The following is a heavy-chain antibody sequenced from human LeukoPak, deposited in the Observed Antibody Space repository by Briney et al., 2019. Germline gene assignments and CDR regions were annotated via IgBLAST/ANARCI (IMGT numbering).Heavy chain of an antibody. V-gene: IGHV4-59*01. D-gene: IGHD6-19*01. Sequence: NPSETLSLTCTVSGGSISSYYWSWIRQPPGKGLEWIGYIYYSGSTNYNPSLKSRVTISVDTSKNRFSLKLSSVTAADTAVYYCARQYSSGWYYFDYWGQGTLVTVSS. J-gene: IGHJ4*02. CDR3: ARQYSSGWYYFDY. CDR2: IYYSGST. CDR1: GGSISSYY.